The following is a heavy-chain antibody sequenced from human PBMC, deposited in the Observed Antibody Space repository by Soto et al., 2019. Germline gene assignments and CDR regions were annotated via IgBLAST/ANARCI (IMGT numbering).Heavy chain of an antibody. D-gene: IGHD6-6*01. CDR1: GFTFRSYA. J-gene: IGHJ6*02. CDR3: PRRDSSSSGIYLYGVDV. V-gene: IGHV3-30*14. Sequence: GGSLRLSCAASGFTFRSYAMPWVRQAPGRGLEWVALISYDGSNKYYADSVKGRFSISRDNSKNTLYHQMNSLRDEDTAVYYGPRRDSSSSGIYLYGVDVWGQGTTVTVSS. CDR2: ISYDGSNK.